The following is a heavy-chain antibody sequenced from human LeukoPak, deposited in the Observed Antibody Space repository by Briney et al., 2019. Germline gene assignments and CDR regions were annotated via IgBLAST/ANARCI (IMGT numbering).Heavy chain of an antibody. D-gene: IGHD3-10*01. J-gene: IGHJ3*02. CDR1: GGSISSYY. CDR3: ASWRGDAFDI. V-gene: IGHV4-59*08. CDR2: IYYSGST. Sequence: SETLSLTCTVSGGSISSYYWSWIRQPPGKGLEWIGYIYYSGSTNYNPSLKSRVTISVDTSKSQFSLKLSSVTAADTAVYYCASWRGDAFDIWGQGTMVTVSS.